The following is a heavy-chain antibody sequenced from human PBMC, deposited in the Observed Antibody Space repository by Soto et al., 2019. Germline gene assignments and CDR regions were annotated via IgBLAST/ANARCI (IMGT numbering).Heavy chain of an antibody. Sequence: PSETLSLTCTVSGGSISSRSHHWGWIRQPPGKGLEWIGSIYYSGSTYYDPSLKSRVTISVDTSKNQFSLRLRSVSAADTAVYYCARHLGGAGWDNWFDPWGQGXLVTVYS. CDR2: IYYSGST. V-gene: IGHV4-39*01. CDR1: GGSISSRSHH. D-gene: IGHD6-19*01. J-gene: IGHJ5*02. CDR3: ARHLGGAGWDNWFDP.